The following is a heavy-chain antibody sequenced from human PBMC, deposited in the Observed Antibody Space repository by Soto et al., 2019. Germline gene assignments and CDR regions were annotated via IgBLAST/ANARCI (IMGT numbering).Heavy chain of an antibody. J-gene: IGHJ4*02. Sequence: QMQLVQSGAEVKKTGSSVTVSCKALGNTFTYRYLHWVRQAPGQALEWMGWITPFSGDVHYAQKFQERVNITRDRSINTAYMQMSSLRSEDIAMYFCAGGGAGSGPFTWELPDHWGQGTLVTVSS. CDR1: GNTFTYRY. D-gene: IGHD1-26*01. V-gene: IGHV1-45*02. CDR2: ITPFSGDV. CDR3: AGGGAGSGPFTWELPDH.